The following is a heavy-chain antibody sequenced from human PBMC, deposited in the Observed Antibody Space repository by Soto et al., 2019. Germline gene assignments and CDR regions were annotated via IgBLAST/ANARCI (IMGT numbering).Heavy chain of an antibody. V-gene: IGHV4-59*01. J-gene: IGHJ4*02. CDR3: ARVHSSGHGVDY. D-gene: IGHD6-19*01. CDR2: IYYSGST. Sequence: SETLSLTCTVSGGSISSYYWSWIRQPPGKGLEWIGYIYYSGSTNYNPSLKSRVTISVDTSKNQFSLKLSSVTAADTAVYYCARVHSSGHGVDYWGPGTLVTVSS. CDR1: GGSISSYY.